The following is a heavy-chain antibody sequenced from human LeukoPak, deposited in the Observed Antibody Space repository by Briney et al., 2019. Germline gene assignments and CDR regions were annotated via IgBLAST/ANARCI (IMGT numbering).Heavy chain of an antibody. D-gene: IGHD6-13*01. CDR2: INSDGSST. V-gene: IGHV3-74*01. Sequence: GGSLRLSCAASGFTFSSYWMHWVRQAPGKGLVWVSRINSDGSSTSYADSVKGRFTIYRDNAKNTLYLQMNSLRAEDTAVYYCARRTVVGTLDYWGQGTLVTVSS. J-gene: IGHJ4*02. CDR3: ARRTVVGTLDY. CDR1: GFTFSSYW.